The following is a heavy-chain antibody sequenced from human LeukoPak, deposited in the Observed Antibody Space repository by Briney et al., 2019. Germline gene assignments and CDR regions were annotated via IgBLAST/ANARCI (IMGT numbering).Heavy chain of an antibody. CDR3: AKDVLFRYYYDSSGSDAFDI. CDR1: GYTFTGYY. CDR2: INPNSGGT. Sequence: ASVKVSCKASGYTFTGYYMHWVRQAPGQGLEWMGWINPNSGGTNYAQKFQGRVTMTRDTSISTAYMELSRLRSDDTAVYYCAKDVLFRYYYDSSGSDAFDIWGQGTMVTVSS. V-gene: IGHV1-2*02. D-gene: IGHD3-22*01. J-gene: IGHJ3*02.